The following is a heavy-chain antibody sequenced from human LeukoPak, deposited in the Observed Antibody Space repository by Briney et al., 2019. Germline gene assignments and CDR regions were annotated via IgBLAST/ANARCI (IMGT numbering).Heavy chain of an antibody. J-gene: IGHJ4*02. CDR3: ARGANYPDY. V-gene: IGHV3-21*04. CDR1: GLSFRSYI. CDR2: INNDGDKR. Sequence: GGSLRLSCEASGLSFRSYIMNWVRRPPGKGLEWIASINNDGDKRYYADSVKGRFIISSDNAKKSLSLQMNSLTADDTAVYFCARGANYPDYWGQGTLVTVSS. D-gene: IGHD3-10*01.